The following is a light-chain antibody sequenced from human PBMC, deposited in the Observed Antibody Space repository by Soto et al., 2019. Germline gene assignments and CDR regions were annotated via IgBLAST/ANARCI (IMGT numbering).Light chain of an antibody. CDR2: GES. Sequence: TQSPATLAGFLSEKATVWWWSSQSDSNNLARYHQKPGQAPRPLISGESTRATGVPARFSGSGSGTEFTLTISSLQSEDSAIYYCQQYSSWPFTFGPGTKVDI. V-gene: IGKV3-15*01. CDR3: QQYSSWPFT. J-gene: IGKJ3*01. CDR1: QSDSNN.